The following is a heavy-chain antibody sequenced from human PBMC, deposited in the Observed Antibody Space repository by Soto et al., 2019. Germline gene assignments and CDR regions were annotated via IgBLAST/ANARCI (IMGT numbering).Heavy chain of an antibody. J-gene: IGHJ6*02. D-gene: IGHD1-1*01. CDR2: ISYDGSNK. CDR1: GFTFSNNA. Sequence: QVQLVESGGGVVQPGRSLRLSCAASGFTFSNNAMDWVRQAPGKGLEWVAVISYDGSNKYIAESVKGRFTIPRDKSKNTLFLQMNSLRAEDTAVYYCARGTTTSAFSAMDVWGQGTTVTVSS. CDR3: ARGTTTSAFSAMDV. V-gene: IGHV3-30-3*01.